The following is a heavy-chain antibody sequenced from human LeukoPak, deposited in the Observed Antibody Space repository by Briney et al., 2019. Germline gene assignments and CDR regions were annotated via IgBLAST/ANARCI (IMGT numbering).Heavy chain of an antibody. CDR3: ARGYSNSVGAFDI. J-gene: IGHJ3*02. V-gene: IGHV1-18*01. D-gene: IGHD6-13*01. CDR2: TNTYNGNT. Sequence: ASVKVSCKASGYTFTSYGITWVRQAPGQGLEWMGWTNTYNGNTNYALKLQGRVTMTTDTSTSTAYMELRSLRSDDTAMYYCARGYSNSVGAFDIWGQGTMVTVSS. CDR1: GYTFTSYG.